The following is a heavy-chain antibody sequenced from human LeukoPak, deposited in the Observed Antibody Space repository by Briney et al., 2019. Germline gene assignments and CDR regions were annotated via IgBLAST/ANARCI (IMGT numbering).Heavy chain of an antibody. CDR2: INHSGST. CDR3: ARGGPRRTMVRGSNDY. V-gene: IGHV4-34*01. D-gene: IGHD3-10*01. J-gene: IGHJ4*02. CDR1: GGSFSGYY. Sequence: SETLSLTCAVYGGSFSGYYWSWIRQPPGKGLEWIGEINHSGSTNYNPSLKSRVTISVDTSKNQFSLRLSSVTAADTAVYYCARGGPRRTMVRGSNDYWGQGTLVTVSS.